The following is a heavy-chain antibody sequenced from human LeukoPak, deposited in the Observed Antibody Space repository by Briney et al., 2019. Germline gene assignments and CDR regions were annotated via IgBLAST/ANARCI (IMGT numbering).Heavy chain of an antibody. CDR3: ARDTTRPYYYYGMDV. D-gene: IGHD1-14*01. CDR1: GGTFSSYA. J-gene: IGHJ6*02. CDR2: IIPIFGTA. Sequence: SVKVSCKASGGTFSSYAISWVRQAPGQGLEWMGGIIPIFGTANYAQKFQGRVTITADESTSTAYMELSSLRSEDTAVYYCARDTTRPYYYYGMDVWGQGTTVTVSS. V-gene: IGHV1-69*13.